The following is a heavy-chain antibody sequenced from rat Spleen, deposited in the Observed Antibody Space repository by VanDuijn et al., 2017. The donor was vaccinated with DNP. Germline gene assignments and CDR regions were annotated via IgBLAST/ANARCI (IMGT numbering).Heavy chain of an antibody. CDR2: ITSSGGST. J-gene: IGHJ2*01. Sequence: EVQLVESGGDLVQPGRSLKLSCVASGFTFNNYWMTWIRQVPGKGLEWVASITSSGGSTYYPDSVKGRFTISRDNAKNTLYLQMNSLRSEDTATYYCAREGPRYGGFDYWGQGVMVTVSS. CDR3: AREGPRYGGFDY. V-gene: IGHV5-31*01. D-gene: IGHD1-5*01. CDR1: GFTFNNYW.